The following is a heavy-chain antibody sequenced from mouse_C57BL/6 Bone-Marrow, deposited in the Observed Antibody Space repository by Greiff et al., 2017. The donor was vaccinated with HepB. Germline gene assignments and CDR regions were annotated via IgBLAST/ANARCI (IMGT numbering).Heavy chain of an antibody. Sequence: VQLQQSGPGLVAPSQSLSITCTVSGFSLTSYAISWVRQPPGKGLEWLGVIWTGGGTNYNSALKSRLSISKDNSKSQVFLKMNSLQTDDTARYYWARKTYGSSYGLAMDYWGQGTSVTVSS. CDR1: GFSLTSYA. V-gene: IGHV2-9-1*01. CDR2: IWTGGGT. J-gene: IGHJ4*01. D-gene: IGHD1-1*01. CDR3: ARKTYGSSYGLAMDY.